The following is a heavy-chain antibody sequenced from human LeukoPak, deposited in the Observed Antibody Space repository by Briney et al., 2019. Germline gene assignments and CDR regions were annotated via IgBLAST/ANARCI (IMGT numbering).Heavy chain of an antibody. D-gene: IGHD3-10*01. CDR3: VKGSGTFYNGYFDY. CDR2: IDWNSFNL. V-gene: IGHV3-9*01. J-gene: IGHJ4*02. Sequence: QPGRSLRLSCSASGFTFDDYAMHWVRQGPGKGLEWISGIDWNSFNLGYADSVKGRYTISRDNAQNSLYLQMNSQRPEDTALYFCVKGSGTFYNGYFDYWGQGSLVTVSS. CDR1: GFTFDDYA.